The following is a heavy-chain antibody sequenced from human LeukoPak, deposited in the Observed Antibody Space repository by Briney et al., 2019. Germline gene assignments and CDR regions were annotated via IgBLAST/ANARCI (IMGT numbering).Heavy chain of an antibody. Sequence: GGSLRLSCAASXXXXXXXAXXXVXXXXXXXXEXVSXXSGSGGGTYYADSVKGRFXISRDDSKNTLYLQMNSLRAEDTAXYYCAXDPGRYRNNYFDYWGQGTLVTVSS. CDR2: XSGSGGGT. CDR3: AXDPGRYRNNYFDY. CDR1: XXXXXXXA. D-gene: IGHD1-1*01. J-gene: IGHJ4*02. V-gene: IGHV3-23*01.